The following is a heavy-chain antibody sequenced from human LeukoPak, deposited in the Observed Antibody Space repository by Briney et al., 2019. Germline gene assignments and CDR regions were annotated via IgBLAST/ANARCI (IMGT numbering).Heavy chain of an antibody. CDR2: ISGSGGST. J-gene: IGHJ1*01. CDR3: AGGSSSSGLNFQH. D-gene: IGHD6-6*01. Sequence: PGGSLRLSCAASGFTFSSYAMSWVRQAPGKGLEWVSAISGSGGSTYYADSVKGRFTISRDNSKNTLYLQMNSLRGEDTAVYYCAGGSSSSGLNFQHWGQGTLVTVSS. V-gene: IGHV3-23*01. CDR1: GFTFSSYA.